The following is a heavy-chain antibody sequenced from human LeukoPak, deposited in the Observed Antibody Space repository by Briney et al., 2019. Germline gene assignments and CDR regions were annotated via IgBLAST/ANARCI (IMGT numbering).Heavy chain of an antibody. J-gene: IGHJ4*02. CDR2: ISYDGSNK. CDR1: GSSVSSNV. Sequence: PGGSLRLSCAISGSSVSSNVMNWVRQAPGKGLEWVAVISYDGSNKYYADSVKGRFTISRDNSKNTLYVQMNSLRAEDTAVYYCARDPAKFWSGHDYWGQGTLVTVSS. V-gene: IGHV3-30*03. D-gene: IGHD3-3*01. CDR3: ARDPAKFWSGHDY.